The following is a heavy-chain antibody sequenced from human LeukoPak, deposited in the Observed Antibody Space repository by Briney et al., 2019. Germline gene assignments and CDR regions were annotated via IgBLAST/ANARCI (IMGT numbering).Heavy chain of an antibody. Sequence: PGGSLRLSCAASGFTFSSYWMSWVRQAPGKGLEWVANIKQDGSEKYYVDSVKGRFTISRDNAKNSLYLQMNSLRAEDTAVYYCAREGGVTTVTTRYYYGMDVWGQGTTVTVSS. CDR3: AREGGVTTVTTRYYYGMDV. CDR1: GFTFSSYW. D-gene: IGHD4-4*01. V-gene: IGHV3-7*01. CDR2: IKQDGSEK. J-gene: IGHJ6*02.